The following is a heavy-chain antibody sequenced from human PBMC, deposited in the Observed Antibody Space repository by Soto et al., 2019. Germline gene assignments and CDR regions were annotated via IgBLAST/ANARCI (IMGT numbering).Heavy chain of an antibody. V-gene: IGHV3-23*01. CDR3: AKAHNYDVWSGSDF. J-gene: IGHJ4*02. CDR1: GFTFRSYA. D-gene: IGHD3-3*01. Sequence: EVQLLESGGGLEQPGGSLRLSCAASGFTFRSYAMNWVRQAPGKGLEWVSGISGSGGSTYYADSVKGRFTISRDNFKNMLYVQMNSLRVEDTAIYYCAKAHNYDVWSGSDFWGQGTLVTVSS. CDR2: ISGSGGST.